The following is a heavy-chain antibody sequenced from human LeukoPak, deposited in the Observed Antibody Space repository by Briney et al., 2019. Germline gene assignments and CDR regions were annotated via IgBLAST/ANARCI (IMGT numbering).Heavy chain of an antibody. Sequence: GGSLRLSCAASGFTFSSYSMNWVRQAPGKGLEWISSISSSSSYIYYADSVKGRFTISRDNAKNSLYLQMNSLRAEDTAVYYCARGLYYYYYMDVWGKGTTVTVSS. J-gene: IGHJ6*03. CDR1: GFTFSSYS. CDR3: ARGLYYYYYMDV. CDR2: ISSSSSYI. V-gene: IGHV3-21*01.